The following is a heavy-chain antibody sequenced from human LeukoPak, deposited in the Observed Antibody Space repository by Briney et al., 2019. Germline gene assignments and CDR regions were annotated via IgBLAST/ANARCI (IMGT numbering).Heavy chain of an antibody. CDR2: IYYTGTN. CDR3: ARGGIPSFVY. V-gene: IGHV4-59*01. Sequence: SETLSLTCTVSGVSISSYYWGWIRQPPGKGLEWVGYIYYTGTNSYNPSLKRGVTITVDTSRSQLSLKPSTGTSADTDLYYCARGGIPSFVYSGEGGQLTVS. J-gene: IGHJ4*02. CDR1: GVSISSYY.